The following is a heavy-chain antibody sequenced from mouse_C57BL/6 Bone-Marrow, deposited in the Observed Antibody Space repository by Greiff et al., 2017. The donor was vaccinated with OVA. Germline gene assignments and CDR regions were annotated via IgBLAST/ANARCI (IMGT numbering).Heavy chain of an antibody. CDR2: ISSGGDYI. V-gene: IGHV5-9-1*02. J-gene: IGHJ3*01. Sequence: EVKLVESGEGLVKPGGSLKLSCAASGFTFSSYAMSWVRPTPETRLEWVAYISSGGDYIYYADTVKGRFTISRDNARNTLYLQMSSLKSEDTAMYYCTRGAIWLRRPFAYWGQGTLVTVSA. CDR3: TRGAIWLRRPFAY. D-gene: IGHD2-2*01. CDR1: GFTFSSYA.